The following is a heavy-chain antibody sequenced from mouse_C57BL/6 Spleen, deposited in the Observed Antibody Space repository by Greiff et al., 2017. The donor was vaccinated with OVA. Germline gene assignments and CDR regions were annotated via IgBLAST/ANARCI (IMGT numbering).Heavy chain of an antibody. D-gene: IGHD2-5*01. Sequence: EVKLLESGPELVKPGASVKMSCKASGYTFTDYNMHWVKQSHGKSLEWIGYINPNNGGTSYNQKFKGKATLTVNKSSSTAYMELRSLTSEDSAVYYCASDSNWFAYWGQGTLVTVSA. CDR3: ASDSNWFAY. CDR1: GYTFTDYN. V-gene: IGHV1-22*01. J-gene: IGHJ3*01. CDR2: INPNNGGT.